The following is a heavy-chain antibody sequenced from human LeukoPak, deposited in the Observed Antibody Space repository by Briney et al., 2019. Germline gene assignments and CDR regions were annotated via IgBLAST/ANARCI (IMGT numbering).Heavy chain of an antibody. CDR1: GGSISSYY. CDR2: IYYSGST. J-gene: IGHJ5*02. D-gene: IGHD3-10*01. V-gene: IGHV4-59*01. Sequence: SETLSLTCTVSGGSISSYYWSWIRQPPGKGLEWIGYIYYSGSTNYNPSLKSRVTISVDTSKNQFSLKLTSVTAADTAVYYCARKGEHYYDSGKLWPAWFDLWGQGTLVTVSS. CDR3: ARKGEHYYDSGKLWPAWFDL.